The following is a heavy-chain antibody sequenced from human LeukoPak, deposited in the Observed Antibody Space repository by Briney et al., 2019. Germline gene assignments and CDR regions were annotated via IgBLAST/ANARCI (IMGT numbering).Heavy chain of an antibody. D-gene: IGHD2-15*01. CDR2: VYYSVNT. CDR3: ARDRVVASSYYYGMDV. V-gene: IGHV4-30-4*01. J-gene: IGHJ6*02. CDR1: GASINSDDNY. Sequence: SQTLSLTCTVSGASINSDDNYWSWIRQAPGKGLEWIVYVYYSVNTHYNPSLKSRITISVDTSKNQFSLKVTSVTAADTAVYYCARDRVVASSYYYGMDVWGQGTTVTVSS.